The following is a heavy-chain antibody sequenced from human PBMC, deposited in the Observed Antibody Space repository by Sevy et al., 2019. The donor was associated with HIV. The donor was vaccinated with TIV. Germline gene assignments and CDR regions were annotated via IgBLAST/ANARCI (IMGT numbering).Heavy chain of an antibody. J-gene: IGHJ4*02. CDR3: AGENAWGRGYS. CDR1: GGSITSLY. V-gene: IGHV4-59*08. CDR2: IYYNGHI. Sequence: ETLSLTCTVSGGSITSLYWNWIRQPPGKGLEWIANIYYNGHINYNPSLESRVTLSLDTSKNQFSLRLSSVTAADTAMYYCAGENAWGRGYSWGQGPWSPSPQ. D-gene: IGHD1-26*01.